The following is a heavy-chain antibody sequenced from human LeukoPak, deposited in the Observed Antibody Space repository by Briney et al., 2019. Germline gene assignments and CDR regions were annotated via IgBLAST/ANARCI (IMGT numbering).Heavy chain of an antibody. J-gene: IGHJ4*02. D-gene: IGHD2-2*02. CDR1: GYTFTEYF. CDR2: FNPSSGDT. CDR3: AREEHGTRSNGFYTLDY. V-gene: IGHV1-2*02. Sequence: ASVKVSCKASGYTFTEYFIHWVRQAPGQGLECMGWFNPSSGDTNYAQKYQGRVTMTRDTSISTAYMELSWLTSDDTAVYYCAREEHGTRSNGFYTLDYWGQGTLVTVSS.